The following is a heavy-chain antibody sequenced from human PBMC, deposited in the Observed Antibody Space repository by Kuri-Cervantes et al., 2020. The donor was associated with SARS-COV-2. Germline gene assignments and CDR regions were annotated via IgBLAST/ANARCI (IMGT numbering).Heavy chain of an antibody. J-gene: IGHJ3*02. D-gene: IGHD4-17*01. CDR1: GYTFTGYL. CDR2: IDPSSGGT. Sequence: ASVKVSCKASGYTFTGYLIHWVRQAPGQGLEWMGWIDPSSGGTNSAQNFQGRVTMTRDTSISTAYMELRRLRSDDTAVYYCARDLMTTVTTGAFDIWGQGTMVTVSS. V-gene: IGHV1-2*02. CDR3: ARDLMTTVTTGAFDI.